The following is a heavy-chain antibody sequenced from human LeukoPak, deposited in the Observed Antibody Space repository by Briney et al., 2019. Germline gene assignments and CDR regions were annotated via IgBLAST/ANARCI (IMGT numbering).Heavy chain of an antibody. CDR3: AKVLDLGYCSGGSCKNDDYSDY. J-gene: IGHJ4*02. CDR1: GFTFSSYA. Sequence: GGSLRLSCAASGFTFSSYAMSWVRQAPGKGLEWVSAISGSGGSTYYADSVKGRFTISRDNSKNTLYLQMNSLRAEDTAVYYCAKVLDLGYCSGGSCKNDDYSDYWGQGTLVTVSS. V-gene: IGHV3-23*01. D-gene: IGHD2-15*01. CDR2: ISGSGGST.